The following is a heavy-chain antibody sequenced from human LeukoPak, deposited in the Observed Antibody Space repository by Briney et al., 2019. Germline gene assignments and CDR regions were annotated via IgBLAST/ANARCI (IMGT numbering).Heavy chain of an antibody. Sequence: SETLSLTCTVSGGSISSGGYYWSWIRQHPGKGLEWIGYIYSSGITYNNPSLKSRVTISVDTSKNKFSLKLSSVTAADTAVYYCARHGIAVAGSTYYYFYYMDVWGKGTTVTVSS. V-gene: IGHV4-31*03. CDR1: GGSISSGGYY. D-gene: IGHD6-19*01. J-gene: IGHJ6*03. CDR2: IYSSGIT. CDR3: ARHGIAVAGSTYYYFYYMDV.